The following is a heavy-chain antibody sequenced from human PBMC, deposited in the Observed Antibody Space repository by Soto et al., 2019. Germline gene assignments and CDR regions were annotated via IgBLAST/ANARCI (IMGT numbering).Heavy chain of an antibody. V-gene: IGHV1-8*01. J-gene: IGHJ4*02. CDR3: AKGLGYSYGYPVDH. Sequence: GASVKVSCKASGYTFTSYDINWVRQATGQGLEWMGWMNPNSCHTGYAQKFQGRVTMTRDTSITTAYMELSSLRSEYTAVYYCAKGLGYSYGYPVDHWGQGTLVTVSS. CDR2: MNPNSCHT. CDR1: GYTFTSYD. D-gene: IGHD5-18*01.